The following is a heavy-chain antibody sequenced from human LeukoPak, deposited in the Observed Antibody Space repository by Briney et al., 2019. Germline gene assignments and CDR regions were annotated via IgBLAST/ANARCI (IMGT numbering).Heavy chain of an antibody. D-gene: IGHD3-10*01. J-gene: IGHJ4*02. Sequence: GGSLRLSCAASGFTFSDYYMSWIRQAPGKGLEWVSYISSSSSYTNYADSVKGRFTISRDNAKNSLYLQMNSLRAEDMAVYYCASLLWFGESHDYWGQGTLVTVSS. V-gene: IGHV3-11*06. CDR3: ASLLWFGESHDY. CDR2: ISSSSSYT. CDR1: GFTFSDYY.